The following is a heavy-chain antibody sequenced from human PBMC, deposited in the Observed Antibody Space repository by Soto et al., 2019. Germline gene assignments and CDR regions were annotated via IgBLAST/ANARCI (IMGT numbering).Heavy chain of an antibody. CDR3: ARGYDILTGYYPKYQFDP. J-gene: IGHJ5*02. V-gene: IGHV3-53*01. D-gene: IGHD3-9*01. Sequence: GGSLRLSCAASGFTVSSNYMSWVRQAPGKGLEWVSVIYSGGSTYYADSVKGRFTISRDNSKNTLYLQMNSLRAEDTAVYYCARGYDILTGYYPKYQFDPWGQGTLVTVSS. CDR2: IYSGGST. CDR1: GFTVSSNY.